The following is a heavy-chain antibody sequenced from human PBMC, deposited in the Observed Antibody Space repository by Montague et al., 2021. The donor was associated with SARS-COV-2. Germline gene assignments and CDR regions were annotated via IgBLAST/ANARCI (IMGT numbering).Heavy chain of an antibody. CDR3: MRAGGLASGPPV. CDR2: IHHSGGT. D-gene: IGHD4-23*01. J-gene: IGHJ4*02. V-gene: IGHV4-4*02. Sequence: SETLSLTCGVSGDSIATTNWWSWVRQPPGKGLDWIGAIHHSGGTNYNPSLKSRVTISVDQSKNQFSLELNFVTAADTALYYCMRAGGLASGPPVWGQGALVTVSS. CDR1: GDSIATTNW.